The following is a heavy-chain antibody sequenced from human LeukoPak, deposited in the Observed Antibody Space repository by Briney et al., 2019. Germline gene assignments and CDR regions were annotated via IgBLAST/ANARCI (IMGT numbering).Heavy chain of an antibody. D-gene: IGHD6-13*01. J-gene: IGHJ4*02. V-gene: IGHV4-59*01. CDR1: GGSMSSYY. CDR3: ARAPYSSTWYLEYFDF. Sequence: SETLSLTCTVSGGSMSSYYWTWIRQPPGKGLEWVGYIYYSGTTKYNPSLKSRVTISLDTSKNQFSLELSSVTAADTAVYYCARAPYSSTWYLEYFDFWGVGTLVTVSS. CDR2: IYYSGTT.